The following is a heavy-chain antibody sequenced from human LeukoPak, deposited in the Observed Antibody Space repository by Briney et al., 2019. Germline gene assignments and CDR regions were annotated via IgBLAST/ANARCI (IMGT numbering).Heavy chain of an antibody. D-gene: IGHD2-2*02. V-gene: IGHV4-31*03. CDR3: ARERYCSSTSCYRDYYYYGMDV. Sequence: NPSETLSLTCTVSGGSISSGGYYWSWIRQHPGQGLEWIGYIYYSGSTYYNPSLKSRVTISVDTSKNQFSLKLSSVTAADTAVYYCARERYCSSTSCYRDYYYYGMDVWGQGTTVTVSS. J-gene: IGHJ6*02. CDR2: IYYSGST. CDR1: GGSISSGGYY.